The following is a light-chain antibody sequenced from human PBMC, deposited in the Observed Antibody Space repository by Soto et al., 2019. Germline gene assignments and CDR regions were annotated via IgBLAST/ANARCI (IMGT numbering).Light chain of an antibody. J-gene: IGKJ5*01. CDR1: QSVISL. Sequence: EIVLTQCPAPLFLSPGEIATLSCTASQSVISLLAWYQQKPGQAPRLLIYDASNRATGIPARFSGSGSGTDFTLTISSLEPEDFAVYYCQQRSNWPITFGQGTRLEIK. CDR3: QQRSNWPIT. CDR2: DAS. V-gene: IGKV3-11*01.